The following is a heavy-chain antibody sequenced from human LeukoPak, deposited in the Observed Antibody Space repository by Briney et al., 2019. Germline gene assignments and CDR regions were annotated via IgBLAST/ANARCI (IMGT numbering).Heavy chain of an antibody. CDR3: ARSGWYGQTFDY. Sequence: PGGSLRLSCVASGFDFADYTMYWVRQPPGKSLEWISLINWNGRNKYYADSVKGRFTISRDNAKNTLYLQMNSLRAEDTAVYYCARSGWYGQTFDYWGQGTLVTVSS. CDR1: GFDFADYT. V-gene: IGHV3-43*01. CDR2: INWNGRNK. D-gene: IGHD6-19*01. J-gene: IGHJ4*02.